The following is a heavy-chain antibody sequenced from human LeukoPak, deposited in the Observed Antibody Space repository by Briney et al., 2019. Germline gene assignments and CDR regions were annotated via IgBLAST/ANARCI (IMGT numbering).Heavy chain of an antibody. CDR1: GGSISSYY. CDR3: ARGVRPFDY. D-gene: IGHD1-1*01. CDR2: IYTSGST. V-gene: IGHV4-4*09. J-gene: IGHJ4*02. Sequence: SETLSLTCTVSGGSISSYYWSWIRQPPGKGLGWIGYIYTSGSTNYNPSLKSRVTISVDTSKNQFSLKLSSVTAADTAVYYCARGVRPFDYWGQGTLVTVSS.